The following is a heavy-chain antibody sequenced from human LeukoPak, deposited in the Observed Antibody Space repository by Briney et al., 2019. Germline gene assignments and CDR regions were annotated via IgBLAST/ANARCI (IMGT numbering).Heavy chain of an antibody. CDR1: GGSISSGGYY. CDR3: ARDQSVQLWGIDI. D-gene: IGHD5-18*01. CDR2: IYYSGST. Sequence: SETLSLTCTVSGGSISSGGYYWSWIRQHPGKSLEWIGYIYYSGSTYYNPSLKSRVTISVDTSKNQFSLKLSSVTAADTAVYYCARDQSVQLWGIDIWGQGTMVTVSS. V-gene: IGHV4-31*03. J-gene: IGHJ3*02.